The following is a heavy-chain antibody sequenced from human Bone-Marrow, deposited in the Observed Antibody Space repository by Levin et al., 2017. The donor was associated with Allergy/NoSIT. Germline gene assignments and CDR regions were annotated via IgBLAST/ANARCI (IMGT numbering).Heavy chain of an antibody. CDR3: ARAGDYDFWSGYYPQTLDY. Sequence: ASVKVSCKASGYTFKTHATHWVRQAPGQRLEWMGWINAGNGNTKYSQKFQGRVTIARDTSASTVYLELSSLRSEDTAVYYCARAGDYDFWSGYYPQTLDYWGQGTLVTVSS. CDR2: INAGNGNT. CDR1: GYTFKTHA. V-gene: IGHV1-3*01. J-gene: IGHJ4*02. D-gene: IGHD3-3*01.